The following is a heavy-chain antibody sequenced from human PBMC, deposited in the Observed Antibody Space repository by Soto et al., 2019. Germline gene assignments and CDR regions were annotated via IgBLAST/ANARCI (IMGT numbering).Heavy chain of an antibody. V-gene: IGHV1-8*01. D-gene: IGHD2-15*01. CDR3: AREEYCSGGSCSVYDC. Sequence: ASVKVSCKASGYTFTSYDINWVRQATGQGLEWMGWMNPNSGNTGYAQKFQGRVTMTRNTSISTAYMELSSLRSEDTAVYYCAREEYCSGGSCSVYDCWGQGTLVTVSS. J-gene: IGHJ4*02. CDR2: MNPNSGNT. CDR1: GYTFTSYD.